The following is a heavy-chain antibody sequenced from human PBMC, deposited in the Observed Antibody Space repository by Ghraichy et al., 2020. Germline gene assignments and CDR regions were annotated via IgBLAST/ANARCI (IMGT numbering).Heavy chain of an antibody. V-gene: IGHV3-74*01. Sequence: GGSLTLSCAASGFTFSNYWMHWVRQAPGKGLVWVSRINGDGDITNYADSVKGRFTISRDNAKNTLYLQMNSLRAEDTAVYYCARVHDYGDYGGAFDIWGQGTVVTVSS. J-gene: IGHJ3*02. CDR1: GFTFSNYW. D-gene: IGHD4-17*01. CDR2: INGDGDIT. CDR3: ARVHDYGDYGGAFDI.